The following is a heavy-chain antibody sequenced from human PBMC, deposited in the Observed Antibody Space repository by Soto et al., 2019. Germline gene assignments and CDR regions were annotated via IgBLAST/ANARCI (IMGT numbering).Heavy chain of an antibody. D-gene: IGHD3-3*01. CDR3: ARAADYDFWSGQYFDY. CDR1: GGSVSSGSYY. V-gene: IGHV4-61*01. J-gene: IGHJ4*02. Sequence: SEILSLTCTVSGGSVSSGSYYWSWIRQPPGKGLEWIGYIYYSGSTNYNPSLKSRVTISVDTSKNQFSLKLSSVTAADTAVYYCARAADYDFWSGQYFDYWGQGTLVTVSS. CDR2: IYYSGST.